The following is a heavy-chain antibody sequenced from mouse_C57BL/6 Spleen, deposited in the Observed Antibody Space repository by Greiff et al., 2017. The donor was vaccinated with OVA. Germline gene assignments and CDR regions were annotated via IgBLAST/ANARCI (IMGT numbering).Heavy chain of an antibody. CDR3: ARSYSNHYYAMDY. J-gene: IGHJ4*01. Sequence: QVQLQQSGAELVKPGASVKISCKASGYAFSSYWMNWVKQRPGKGLEWIGQIYPGDGDTNYNGKFKGKATLTADKSSSTAYMQLSSLTSEDSAVYFCARSYSNHYYAMDYWGQGTSVTVSS. D-gene: IGHD2-5*01. V-gene: IGHV1-80*01. CDR1: GYAFSSYW. CDR2: IYPGDGDT.